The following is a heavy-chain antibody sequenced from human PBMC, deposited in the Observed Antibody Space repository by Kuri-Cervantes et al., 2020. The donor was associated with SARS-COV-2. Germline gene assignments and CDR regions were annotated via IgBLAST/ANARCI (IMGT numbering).Heavy chain of an antibody. CDR2: ISAYNGTT. CDR1: GYTLTELS. CDR3: ARDLRAYYDFWSGYYGSFDY. V-gene: IGHV1-18*01. D-gene: IGHD3-3*01. Sequence: ASVKVSCKVSGYTLTELSMHWVRQAPGQGLEWMGWISAYNGTTNYAQKLQGRVTMTTDTSTSTAYMELRSLRSDDTAVYYCARDLRAYYDFWSGYYGSFDYWGQGTLVTVSS. J-gene: IGHJ4*02.